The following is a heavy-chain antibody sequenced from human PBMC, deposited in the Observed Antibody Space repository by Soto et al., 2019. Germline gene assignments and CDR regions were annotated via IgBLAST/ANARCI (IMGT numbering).Heavy chain of an antibody. CDR2: IYWDDDK. D-gene: IGHD5-12*01. V-gene: IGHV2-5*02. J-gene: IGHJ4*02. CDR1: GFSLSTSGVG. CDR3: AHVYGGYDNFDY. Sequence: QITLKESGPPLVKPTQTLTLTCTFSGFSLSTSGVGVGWIRQPPGKALEWLALIYWDDDKRYSLSLKSRLTITKDTSKNQVVLTMTNMDPVDTATYYCAHVYGGYDNFDYWGQGTLVTVSS.